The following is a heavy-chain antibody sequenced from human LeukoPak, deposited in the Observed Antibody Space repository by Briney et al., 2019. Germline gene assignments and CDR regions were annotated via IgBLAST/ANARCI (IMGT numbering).Heavy chain of an antibody. D-gene: IGHD6-6*01. CDR2: ISGSGGST. CDR1: GFTFSSYA. J-gene: IGHJ4*02. CDR3: AKDLRGIAARRGLWSDDY. V-gene: IGHV3-23*01. Sequence: PGGSLRLSCAASGFTFSSYAMSWVRQAPGKGLEWVSAISGSGGSTYYADSVKGRFTISRDNSKNTLYLQMNSLRAEDTAVYYCAKDLRGIAARRGLWSDDYWGQGTLVTVSS.